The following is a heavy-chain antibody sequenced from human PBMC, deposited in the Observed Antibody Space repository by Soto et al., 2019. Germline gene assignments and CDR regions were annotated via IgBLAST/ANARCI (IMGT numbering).Heavy chain of an antibody. CDR3: ARKLELRGSYYYYYDMDV. Sequence: ASVKVSCKASGYTFTDYYMRWVRQAPGQGLEWMGWINPNSGGTNYAQKFQGRVTMTRDTSISTAYMELSRLRSDDTAVYYCARKLELRGSYYYYYDMDVWGQGTTVTVSS. J-gene: IGHJ6*02. CDR2: INPNSGGT. V-gene: IGHV1-2*02. CDR1: GYTFTDYY. D-gene: IGHD1-7*01.